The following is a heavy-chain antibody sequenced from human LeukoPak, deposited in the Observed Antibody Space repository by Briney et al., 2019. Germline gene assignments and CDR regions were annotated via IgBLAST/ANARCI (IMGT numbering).Heavy chain of an antibody. CDR1: GGSFSGYY. Sequence: SETLSLTCAVYGGSFSGYYWTWIRQPPGKGLEWIGEISHTGSTTYNPSLKGRVTISVDTSKNQFSLKLNSVTAADAAVYYCASGQSGPRLKYWGQGTLVTVSS. CDR3: ASGQSGPRLKY. J-gene: IGHJ4*02. D-gene: IGHD5-24*01. V-gene: IGHV4-34*01. CDR2: ISHTGST.